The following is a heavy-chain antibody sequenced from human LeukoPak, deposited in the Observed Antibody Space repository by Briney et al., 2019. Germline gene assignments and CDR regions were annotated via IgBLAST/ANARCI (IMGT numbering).Heavy chain of an antibody. D-gene: IGHD3-10*01. J-gene: IGHJ4*02. V-gene: IGHV1-46*01. CDR2: INPSGGST. Sequence: ASVKVSCKASGYTFTSYYMHWVRQAPGQGLEWMGIINPSGGSTSYAQKFQGRVTMTRDMSTSTVYMELSSLRSEDTAVYYCARDYYGSGSYLPVFDYWGQGILVTVSS. CDR3: ARDYYGSGSYLPVFDY. CDR1: GYTFTSYY.